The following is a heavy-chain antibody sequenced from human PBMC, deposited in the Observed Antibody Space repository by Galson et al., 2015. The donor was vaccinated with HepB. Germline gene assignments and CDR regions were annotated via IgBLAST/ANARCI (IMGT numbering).Heavy chain of an antibody. CDR1: GASISSSSNY. Sequence: TLSLTCTVSGASISSSSNYWGWIRQPPGKGLEWIGSIHYRGSTYYNPPLTSRVTISVDTSKNQFSLKLRSVTAADTAVYYCARGDPRYCSSTSCYSSWFDPWGQGTLVTVSS. CDR3: ARGDPRYCSSTSCYSSWFDP. CDR2: IHYRGST. V-gene: IGHV4-39*01. J-gene: IGHJ5*02. D-gene: IGHD2-2*01.